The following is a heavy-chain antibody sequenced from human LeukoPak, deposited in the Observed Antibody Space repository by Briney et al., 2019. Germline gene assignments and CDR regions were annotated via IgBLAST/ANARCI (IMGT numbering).Heavy chain of an antibody. CDR2: IRNDGSKK. D-gene: IGHD6-6*01. V-gene: IGHV3-30*02. Sequence: GGTLRLSCAASGFTFSSYGKHWGRQAQGKGKEWEAFIRNDGSKKYYEDSVKGRFTISRDKFKNTLYLQITSLTAEDTAVYYCAKGGLVVRDFDLWGQGTMVTVS. J-gene: IGHJ3*01. CDR3: AKGGLVVRDFDL. CDR1: GFTFSSYG.